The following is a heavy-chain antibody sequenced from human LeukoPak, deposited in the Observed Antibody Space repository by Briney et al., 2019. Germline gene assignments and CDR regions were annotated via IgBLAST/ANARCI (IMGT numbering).Heavy chain of an antibody. Sequence: TGGPLRLSCAASGFTFSSYSLNWVRQAPGKGLEWISSISSSSSYIYYADSVKGRFTISRDNAKNSLYLQMNSLRAEDTAVYYCARDGPTEAGAYCSSTSCYFFDYWGQGTLVTVSS. V-gene: IGHV3-21*01. D-gene: IGHD2-2*01. J-gene: IGHJ4*02. CDR3: ARDGPTEAGAYCSSTSCYFFDY. CDR2: ISSSSSYI. CDR1: GFTFSSYS.